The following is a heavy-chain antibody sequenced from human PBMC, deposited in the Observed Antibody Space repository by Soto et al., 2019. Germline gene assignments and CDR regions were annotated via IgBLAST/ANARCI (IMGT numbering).Heavy chain of an antibody. V-gene: IGHV1-69*01. J-gene: IGHJ6*02. CDR3: ARSQGSSTSLEIYYYYYYGMDV. D-gene: IGHD2-2*01. Sequence: QVQLVQSGAEVKKPGSSVKVSCKASGGTFGSYAISWVRQAPGQGLEWMGGIIPIPGTANYAQKFQGRVTIAADESTSPAYMEVSSLRSEDTAVYYCARSQGSSTSLEIYYYYYYGMDVWGQGTTVTVSS. CDR1: GGTFGSYA. CDR2: IIPIPGTA.